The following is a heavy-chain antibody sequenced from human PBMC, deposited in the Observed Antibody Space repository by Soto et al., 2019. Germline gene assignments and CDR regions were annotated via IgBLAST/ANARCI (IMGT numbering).Heavy chain of an antibody. CDR2: IFYNGIT. J-gene: IGHJ4*02. Sequence: SLTCTVSGGSISSISHSWGWIRQSPGQGLEWIGNIFYNGITYYNPSLKSRVTISADTSKNHFSLKLRSVTVADTAVYSCARPVTGTQYYFDFWGQGSLVTVSS. V-gene: IGHV4-39*02. D-gene: IGHD1-1*01. CDR1: GGSISSISHS. CDR3: ARPVTGTQYYFDF.